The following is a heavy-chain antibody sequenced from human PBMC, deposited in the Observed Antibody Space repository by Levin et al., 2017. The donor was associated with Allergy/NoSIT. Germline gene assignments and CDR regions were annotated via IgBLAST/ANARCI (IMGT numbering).Heavy chain of an antibody. CDR2: INHSGST. CDR3: ARYSSSWYLSAFDI. Sequence: SETLSLTCAVYGGSFSDYYWSWIRQPPGKGLELIGEINHSGSTNYNPSPKSRVTISVDTSKNQFSLKLSSVTAADTAVYYCARYSSSWYLSAFDIWGQGTMVTVSS. V-gene: IGHV4-34*01. J-gene: IGHJ3*02. CDR1: GGSFSDYY. D-gene: IGHD6-13*01.